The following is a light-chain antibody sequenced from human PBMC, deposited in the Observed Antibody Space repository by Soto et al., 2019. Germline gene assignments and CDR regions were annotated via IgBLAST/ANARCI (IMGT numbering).Light chain of an antibody. V-gene: IGKV1-5*01. CDR3: QQYNRNTWS. CDR1: QSVGTW. J-gene: IGKJ1*01. CDR2: GAS. Sequence: DIQMTQSPSILSASVGDIVTISCRASQSVGTWVAWYQQKPGKAPKLLIYGASNLESGVPSRFSGSGYGTEFTLTITTLQPDDFATYFCQQYNRNTWSFGPGTKVDIK.